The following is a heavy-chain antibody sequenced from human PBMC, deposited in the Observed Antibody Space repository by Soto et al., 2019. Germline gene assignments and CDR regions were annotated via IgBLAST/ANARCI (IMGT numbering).Heavy chain of an antibody. CDR2: IIPIFGTA. D-gene: IGHD3-10*02. Sequence: SVKVSCKASGGTFSSYAISWVRQAPGQGLEWMGGIIPIFGTANYAQKFQGRVTITADESTSTAYMELSSLRSEDTAVYYCARTSPNACSGIWYNWFDPWGQGTLVTVSS. V-gene: IGHV1-69*13. CDR1: GGTFSSYA. J-gene: IGHJ5*02. CDR3: ARTSPNACSGIWYNWFDP.